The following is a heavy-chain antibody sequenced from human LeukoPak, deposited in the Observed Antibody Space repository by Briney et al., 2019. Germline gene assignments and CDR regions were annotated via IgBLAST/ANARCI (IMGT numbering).Heavy chain of an antibody. CDR3: AKDPNPVY. J-gene: IGHJ4*02. CDR2: IKQDGSEK. D-gene: IGHD1-14*01. CDR1: GLTFSSYW. Sequence: GSLRLSCEASGLTFSSYWMSWVRQAPGKGLEWVANIKQDGSEKYYVDSVKGRFTISRDNAKNSLYLQMNSLRAEDTAVYYCAKDPNPVYWGQGTLVTVSS. V-gene: IGHV3-7*01.